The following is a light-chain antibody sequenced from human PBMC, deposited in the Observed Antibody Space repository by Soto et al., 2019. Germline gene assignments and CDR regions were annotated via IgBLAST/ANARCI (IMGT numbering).Light chain of an antibody. Sequence: IVLTQSPATLSLSPGERATLSCRASQSVSSYLAWYQQKSGQAPRLLSYDASNRSTGIPARFTGSGSGTAFTITISSREPEDFALYSCQQRSSWPRTFGQGTRVEIK. CDR2: DAS. V-gene: IGKV3-11*01. CDR3: QQRSSWPRT. CDR1: QSVSSY. J-gene: IGKJ1*01.